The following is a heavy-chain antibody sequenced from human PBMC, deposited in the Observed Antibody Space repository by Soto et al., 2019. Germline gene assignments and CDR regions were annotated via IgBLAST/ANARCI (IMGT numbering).Heavy chain of an antibody. CDR3: ARAGAAPYYYYGLDV. D-gene: IGHD3-10*01. CDR1: GYTFTAYD. J-gene: IGHJ6*02. CDR2: IRAYNGDT. V-gene: IGHV1-18*01. Sequence: VSVKVFCKTSGYTFTAYDIYWVRQAPGQGLEWMGWIRAYNGDTNYAQKFQTRVTMTTDKSTDTAYTDLRSLTSDDTAIYYCARAGAAPYYYYGLDVWGQGTTVTVSS.